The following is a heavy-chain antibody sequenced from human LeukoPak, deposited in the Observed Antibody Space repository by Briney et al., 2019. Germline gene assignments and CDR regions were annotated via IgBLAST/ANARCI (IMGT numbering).Heavy chain of an antibody. J-gene: IGHJ4*02. CDR2: IYYSGST. CDR1: GGSISSYY. CDR3: ARLGGYCSSTSCYGGGIDY. D-gene: IGHD2-2*01. Sequence: SETLSLTCTVSGGSISSYYWSWIRQPPGKGLEWIGYIYYSGSTNYNPSLKSRVTISVDTSKNLFSLKLSSVTAADTAVYYCARLGGYCSSTSCYGGGIDYWGQGTLVTVSS. V-gene: IGHV4-59*08.